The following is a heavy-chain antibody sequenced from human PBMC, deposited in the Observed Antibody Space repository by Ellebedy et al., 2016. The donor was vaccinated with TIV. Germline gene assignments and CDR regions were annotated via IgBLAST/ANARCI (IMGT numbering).Heavy chain of an antibody. CDR2: SGST. V-gene: IGHV4-59*01. J-gene: IGHJ4*02. CDR1: GGAISSYY. Sequence: MPSETLSLTCTVSGGAISSYYWSWIRQPPGKGLEWICYSGSTNYNPSLKSRVTISVDRSKNQISLKLRSVTAADTAVYYCARSSGKYWDYLDSWGQGTLVTVSS. D-gene: IGHD1-26*01. CDR3: ARSSGKYWDYLDS.